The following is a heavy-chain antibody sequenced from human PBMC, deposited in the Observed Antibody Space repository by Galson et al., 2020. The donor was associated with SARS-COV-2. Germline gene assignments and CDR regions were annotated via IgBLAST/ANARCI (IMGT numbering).Heavy chain of an antibody. CDR1: GYTLTELS. CDR3: ATVYAVWGANYYFDY. J-gene: IGHJ4*02. V-gene: IGHV1-24*01. CDR2: FDPEDGET. Sequence: ASVKVSCRVSGYTLTELSMHWVRQAPGKGLEWMGGFDPEDGETIYAQKFQGRVTMTEDTSTDTAYMELSSLRSEDTAVYYCATVYAVWGANYYFDYWGQGTLVTVSS. D-gene: IGHD3-10*01.